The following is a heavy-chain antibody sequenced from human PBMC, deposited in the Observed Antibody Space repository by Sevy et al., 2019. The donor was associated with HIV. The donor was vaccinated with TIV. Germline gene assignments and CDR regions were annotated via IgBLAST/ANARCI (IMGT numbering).Heavy chain of an antibody. CDR2: IYHSGST. CDR1: GGSISSGDYS. V-gene: IGHV4-30-2*01. J-gene: IGHJ4*02. D-gene: IGHD3-22*01. CDR3: AREHYYDSSGYHRVFDY. Sequence: SETLSLTCAVSGGSISSGDYSWSWIRQPPGKGLEWIGYIYHSGSTYYNPSLKSRVTISVDRSKNQFSLKLSSVTAADTAVYYCAREHYYDSSGYHRVFDYWGQGTLVTVSS.